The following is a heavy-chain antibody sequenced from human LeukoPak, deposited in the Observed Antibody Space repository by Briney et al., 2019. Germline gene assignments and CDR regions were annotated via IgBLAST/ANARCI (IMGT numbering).Heavy chain of an antibody. CDR1: GFTFSSYA. CDR3: ARDRRGYSGYDSAGMDV. CDR2: ISYDGSNK. V-gene: IGHV3-30*04. J-gene: IGHJ6*04. Sequence: PGGSLRLSCAASGFTFSSYAMHWVRQAPGKGLEWVAVISYDGSNKYYADPVKGRFTISRDNSKNTLYLQMNSLKAEDTAVYYCARDRRGYSGYDSAGMDVWGKGTTVTVSS. D-gene: IGHD5-12*01.